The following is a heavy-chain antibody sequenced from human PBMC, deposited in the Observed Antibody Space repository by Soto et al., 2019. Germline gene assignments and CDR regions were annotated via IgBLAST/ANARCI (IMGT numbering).Heavy chain of an antibody. CDR2: INHSGVT. D-gene: IGHD3-10*01. V-gene: IGHV4-34*01. CDR3: ARGRRGVGSGSYWVNGWFDP. CDR1: SGSFNGYY. J-gene: IGHJ5*02. Sequence: QVRLQQWGAGLLKPSETLSLTCAVYSGSFNGYYWTWIRQTSGKGLEWIGEINHSGVTDYNPSLKSRVTMSVDTSKSHFSLKLRSVSAADSGLYFCARGRRGVGSGSYWVNGWFDPWGQGTLVTVSS.